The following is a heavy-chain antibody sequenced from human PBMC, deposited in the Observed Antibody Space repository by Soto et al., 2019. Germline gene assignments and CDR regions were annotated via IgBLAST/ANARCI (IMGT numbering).Heavy chain of an antibody. V-gene: IGHV3-30-3*01. J-gene: IGHJ5*01. CDR2: ISYDGSNK. Sequence: QVQVVESGGGVVQPGRSLRLSCAASGFTFSTYAMHWVRQAPGKGLEWVAVISYDGSNKNYADSVKGRFTISRDNSKNTLYLQMNTLTDEDTAVYYCARVRRSSSGWFDSWGHGTLVTVSS. CDR1: GFTFSTYA. CDR3: ARVRRSSSGWFDS. D-gene: IGHD6-13*01.